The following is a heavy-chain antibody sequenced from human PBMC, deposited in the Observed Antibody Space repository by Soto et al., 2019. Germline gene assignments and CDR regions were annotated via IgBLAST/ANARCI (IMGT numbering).Heavy chain of an antibody. V-gene: IGHV4-4*02. CDR3: ARSVFYYFASGSPGGY. Sequence: SETLSLTCAVSGGSISSSNWWSWVRQPPGRGLEWIGEIYYSGGTNYNASLESRVTLSLDKSKNQFSLQLRSVTAADTAIYFCARSVFYYFASGSPGGYWGQGIPVTVSS. J-gene: IGHJ4*02. CDR1: GGSISSSNW. D-gene: IGHD3-10*01. CDR2: IYYSGGT.